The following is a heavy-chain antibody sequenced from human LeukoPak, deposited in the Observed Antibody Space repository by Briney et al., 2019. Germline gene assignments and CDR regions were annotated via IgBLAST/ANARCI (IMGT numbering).Heavy chain of an antibody. Sequence: GASVKVSCKASGFTFTGYYMHWVRQAPGQGLEWRGWINPNSGGTNYAQKFQGRVTMTRDTSITTAYMELTSLRSDDTAVYYCARDLFYSVSGTYYNVGRVFIYWGQGTLVTVSS. CDR3: ARDLFYSVSGTYYNVGRVFIY. J-gene: IGHJ4*02. D-gene: IGHD3-10*01. CDR1: GFTFTGYY. V-gene: IGHV1-2*02. CDR2: INPNSGGT.